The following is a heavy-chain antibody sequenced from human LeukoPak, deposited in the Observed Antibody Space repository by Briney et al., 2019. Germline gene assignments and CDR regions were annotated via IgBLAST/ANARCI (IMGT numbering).Heavy chain of an antibody. Sequence: PGGSPRLSWDASGFPLSSSAMSWVRQVPGQGLEWVAGISASGTSTYYADSVEGRFTIYRDNSKNTLYLQMNSLRAEDTAVYYCAKEVSGSSWQCYYYYGMDVWGQGTTVTVSS. CDR2: ISASGTST. CDR3: AKEVSGSSWQCYYYYGMDV. D-gene: IGHD6-13*01. J-gene: IGHJ6*02. V-gene: IGHV3-23*01. CDR1: GFPLSSSA.